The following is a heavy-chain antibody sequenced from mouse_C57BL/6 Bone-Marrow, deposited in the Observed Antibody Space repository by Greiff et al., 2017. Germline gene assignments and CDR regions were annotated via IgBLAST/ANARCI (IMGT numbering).Heavy chain of an antibody. CDR3: ARQLLRPNYFDY. CDR2: INPNNGGT. J-gene: IGHJ2*01. D-gene: IGHD1-2*01. V-gene: IGHV1-26*01. Sequence: VQLQQSGPELVKPGASVKISCKASGYTFTDYYMNWVKQSHGKSLEWIGDINPNNGGTSYNQKFKGKATLTVDKSSSTAYMELRSLTSEDSAVYYCARQLLRPNYFDYWGQGTTLTVSS. CDR1: GYTFTDYY.